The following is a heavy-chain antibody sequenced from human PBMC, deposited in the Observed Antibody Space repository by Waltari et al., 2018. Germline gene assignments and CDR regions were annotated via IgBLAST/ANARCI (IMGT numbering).Heavy chain of an antibody. J-gene: IGHJ4*02. CDR2: MNPNSGNT. CDR3: ARGALGYCSGGSCSVDY. CDR1: GYTFTSYD. D-gene: IGHD2-15*01. Sequence: QVQLVQSGAEVQTPGASVKVSCKASGYTFTSYDINWVRQATGQGLEWMGWMNPNSGNTGYAQKFQGRVTMTRNTSISTAYMELSSLRSEDTAVYYCARGALGYCSGGSCSVDYWGQGTLVTVSS. V-gene: IGHV1-8*01.